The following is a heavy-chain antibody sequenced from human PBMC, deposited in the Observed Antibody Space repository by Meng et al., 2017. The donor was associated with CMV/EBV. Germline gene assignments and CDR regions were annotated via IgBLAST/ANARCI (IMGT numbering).Heavy chain of an antibody. CDR2: ISAYNGNT. D-gene: IGHD3-16*01. CDR3: ARVGGGNWFDP. CDR1: GYTFTSDG. Sequence: VQRVPSGAVVKKPGASVKFPCKASGYTFTSDGISWVHQAPGQGLEWMGWISAYNGNTNYAQKLQGRVTMTTDTSTSTAYMELRSLRSDDTAVYYCARVGGGNWFDPWGQGTLVTVSS. J-gene: IGHJ5*02. V-gene: IGHV1-18*01.